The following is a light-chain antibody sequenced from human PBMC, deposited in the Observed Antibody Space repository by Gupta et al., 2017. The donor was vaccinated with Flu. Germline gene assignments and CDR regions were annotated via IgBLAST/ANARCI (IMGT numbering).Light chain of an antibody. CDR1: SSDFGSYNR. V-gene: IGLV2-18*02. J-gene: IGLJ3*02. Sequence: QSALTQPASVSGSPGQSITISCPGSSSDFGSYNRVSWYQQPPGTAPKLMISEVNKRPSGVPDRFSGSKSGNTASLTISGLQAEDEADYYCSSFTSSNTWVFGGGTKVTVL. CDR2: EVN. CDR3: SSFTSSNTWV.